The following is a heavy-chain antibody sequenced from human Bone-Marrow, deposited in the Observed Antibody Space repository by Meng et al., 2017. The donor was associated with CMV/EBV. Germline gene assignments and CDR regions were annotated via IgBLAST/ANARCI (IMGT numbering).Heavy chain of an antibody. CDR2: IIPILGIA. V-gene: IGHV1-69*02. D-gene: IGHD2-15*01. Sequence: SVKVSCKASGGTFSSYTISWVRQAPGQGLEWMGRIIPILGIANYAQKFQGRVTITADKSTSTAYMELSSLRSEDTAVYYCARGQSGSPAFYYYYDYGMDVWGEGSTVTVSS. CDR1: GGTFSSYT. J-gene: IGHJ6*04. CDR3: ARGQSGSPAFYYYYDYGMDV.